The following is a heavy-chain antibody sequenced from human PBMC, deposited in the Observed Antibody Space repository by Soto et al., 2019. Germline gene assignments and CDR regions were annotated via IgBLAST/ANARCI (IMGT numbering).Heavy chain of an antibody. Sequence: QLQLQESGPGLVKPSETLSLTCTVSGGSISSSSYYWGWIRQPPGKGLEWIGSIYYSGSTYYNPSLKLRVPISVDTSKIQFSLKLSSVTAADTSVYYCAPLWFGEGTYWGQGTLVTVSS. V-gene: IGHV4-39*01. CDR2: IYYSGST. J-gene: IGHJ4*02. D-gene: IGHD3-10*01. CDR3: APLWFGEGTY. CDR1: GGSISSSSYY.